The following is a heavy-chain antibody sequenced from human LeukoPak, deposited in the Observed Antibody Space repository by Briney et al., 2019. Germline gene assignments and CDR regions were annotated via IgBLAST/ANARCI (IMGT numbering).Heavy chain of an antibody. J-gene: IGHJ6*02. Sequence: HPGGSLRLSCAASGFTFDDYAMHWVRQVPGKGLGWICLISGDAGSTYYADSVKGRFTISRDNNKNSLYLQMNSLRTEDTAFYYCAKDVFTGEQQLYYSYYGMDVWGPGTTVTVSS. CDR3: AKDVFTGEQQLYYSYYGMDV. CDR2: ISGDAGST. V-gene: IGHV3-43*02. D-gene: IGHD6-13*01. CDR1: GFTFDDYA.